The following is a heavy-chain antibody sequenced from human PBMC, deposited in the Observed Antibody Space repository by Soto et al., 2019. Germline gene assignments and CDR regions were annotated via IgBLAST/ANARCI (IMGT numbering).Heavy chain of an antibody. D-gene: IGHD5-18*01. CDR2: ISGSGGST. CDR1: GFTFSSYA. V-gene: IGHV3-23*01. J-gene: IGHJ4*02. CDR3: EKGARGYRYGLVDY. Sequence: EVQLLESGGGLVQPGGSLRLSCAPSGFTFSSYAMSWVRQSPGKGLEWVSAISGSGGSTYYADSVKGRFTISRENSKNTLYLQMNSLRAEDTAVYYCEKGARGYRYGLVDYWGQGSLVTVSS.